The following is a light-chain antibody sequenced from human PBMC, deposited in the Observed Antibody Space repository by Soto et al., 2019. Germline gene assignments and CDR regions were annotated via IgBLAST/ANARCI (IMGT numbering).Light chain of an antibody. CDR2: SVS. V-gene: IGKV3-20*01. J-gene: IGKJ5*01. CDR3: QQYDGSPIT. CDR1: QSVGRSY. Sequence: DIVLTQSPGTLSLSPGERATLSCRASQSVGRSYLAWYQQKPGQAPRLLISSVSKRASGIPDRFSGGGSGTDFFLTISRVEPEDFALYICQQYDGSPITFGQGTRLEIK.